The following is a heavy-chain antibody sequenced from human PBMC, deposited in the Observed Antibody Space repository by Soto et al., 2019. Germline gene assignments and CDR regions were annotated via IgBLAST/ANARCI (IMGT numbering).Heavy chain of an antibody. CDR1: GFTFSSYA. CDR3: ANLSRNYGSGSGYY. Sequence: EVQLLESGGGLVQPGGSLRLSCAASGFTFSSYAMSWVRQAPGKGLEWVSAISGSGGSTYYADSVKGRFTISRDNSKNTLYLQMNSLRAEDTAVYYCANLSRNYGSGSGYYWGQGTLVTVSS. D-gene: IGHD3-10*01. V-gene: IGHV3-23*01. CDR2: ISGSGGST. J-gene: IGHJ4*02.